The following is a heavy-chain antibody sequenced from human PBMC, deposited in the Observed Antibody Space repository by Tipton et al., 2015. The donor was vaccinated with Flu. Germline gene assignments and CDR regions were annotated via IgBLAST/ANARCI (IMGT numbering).Heavy chain of an antibody. CDR2: IYYSGST. CDR3: ARRLTGYYSDYYYYYMDV. J-gene: IGHJ6*03. Sequence: TLSLTCTVSGGSIGSYYWSWIRQPPGKGLEWIGYIYYSGSTNYNPSLKSRVTISVDTSKNQFSLKLSSVTAADTAVYYCARRLTGYYSDYYYYYMDVWGKGTTVTVSS. CDR1: GGSIGSYY. V-gene: IGHV4-59*07. D-gene: IGHD3-9*01.